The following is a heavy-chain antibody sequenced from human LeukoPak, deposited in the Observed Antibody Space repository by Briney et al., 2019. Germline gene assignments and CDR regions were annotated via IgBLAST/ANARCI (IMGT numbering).Heavy chain of an antibody. CDR2: INTDGRTT. V-gene: IGHV3-74*01. J-gene: IGHJ5*02. CDR3: ARAGASGWYAAGWFAP. CDR1: GSSFNDYW. D-gene: IGHD6-19*01. Sequence: GGSLRLSCAASGSSFNDYWMYWVRQAPGKGLVWVSSINTDGRTTRYAASVQGRFTISRDNAKNTLYLQMNSLSGHNTDDYYCARAGASGWYAAGWFAPWGQGSLVTVSS.